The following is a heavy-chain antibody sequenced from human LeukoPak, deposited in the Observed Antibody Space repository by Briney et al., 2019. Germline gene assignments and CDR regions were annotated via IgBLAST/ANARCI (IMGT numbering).Heavy chain of an antibody. D-gene: IGHD5-12*01. CDR1: GYTFSNYD. J-gene: IGHJ5*02. Sequence: ASVKVSCKASGYTFSNYDINWVRQAPGQGLEWMGWMNPNSGNTGYAQKFQGRLTMTRDTSVRTAYMELSSLKSEDTAVYYCARRLDTIEFDPWGQGTLVTVSS. CDR3: ARRLDTIEFDP. V-gene: IGHV1-8*01. CDR2: MNPNSGNT.